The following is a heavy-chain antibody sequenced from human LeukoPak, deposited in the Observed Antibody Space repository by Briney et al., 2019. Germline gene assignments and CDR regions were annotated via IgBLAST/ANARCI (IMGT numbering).Heavy chain of an antibody. CDR3: ARGDYDFDY. D-gene: IGHD4-17*01. V-gene: IGHV1-18*03. CDR2: ISAYSGNS. Sequence: ASVKVSCNASGYTFSNYGITWVRQAPGQGLEWMGWISAYSGNSNYARKFFDRLIMTVDSSTSTAYMELKSLRSDDMAVYYCARGDYDFDYWGQGTLVTVSS. CDR1: GYTFSNYG. J-gene: IGHJ4*01.